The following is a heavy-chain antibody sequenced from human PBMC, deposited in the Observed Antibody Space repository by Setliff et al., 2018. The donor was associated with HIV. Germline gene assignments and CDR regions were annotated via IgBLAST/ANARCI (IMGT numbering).Heavy chain of an antibody. CDR1: GGSTSSSSYY. Sequence: SETLSLTCSVSGGSTSSSSYYWAWVRQPPGKGPEWIGSVYYSGSTHYNPSLKSRVTISADTSKNQFSLKVTSVTAADTAVYYCATLKMATIYRDFDYWGQGTLVT. D-gene: IGHD5-12*01. J-gene: IGHJ4*02. CDR3: ATLKMATIYRDFDY. V-gene: IGHV4-39*01. CDR2: VYYSGST.